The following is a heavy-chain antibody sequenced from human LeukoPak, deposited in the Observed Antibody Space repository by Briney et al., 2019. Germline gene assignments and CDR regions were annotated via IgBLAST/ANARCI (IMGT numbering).Heavy chain of an antibody. V-gene: IGHV3-30-3*01. D-gene: IGHD2-2*01. CDR3: ARGPLIPAAPYQYFDY. Sequence: GGSLRLSCAASGFTFSSYAMHWVRQAPGKGLEWVAVIPYDGSNKYYADSVKGRFTISRDNSKNTLYLQMNSLRAEDTAVYYCARGPLIPAAPYQYFDYWGQRTLVTVSS. CDR2: IPYDGSNK. CDR1: GFTFSSYA. J-gene: IGHJ4*02.